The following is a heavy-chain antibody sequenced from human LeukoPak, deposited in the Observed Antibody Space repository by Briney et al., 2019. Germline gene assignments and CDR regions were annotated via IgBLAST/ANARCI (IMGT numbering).Heavy chain of an antibody. Sequence: SETLSLTCTVSGCSISSYYWSWIRQPAGKGLEWIGRIYTSGSTNYNPSLKSRVTMSVDTSKNQFSLKLSSVTAADTAVYYCARGGRYRSSWYWFDPWGQGTLVTVSS. D-gene: IGHD6-13*01. CDR2: IYTSGST. CDR3: ARGGRYRSSWYWFDP. J-gene: IGHJ5*02. V-gene: IGHV4-4*07. CDR1: GCSISSYY.